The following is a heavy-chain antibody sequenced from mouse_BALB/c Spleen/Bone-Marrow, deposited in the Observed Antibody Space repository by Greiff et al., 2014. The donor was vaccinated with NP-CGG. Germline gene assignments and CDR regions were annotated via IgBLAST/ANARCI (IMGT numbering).Heavy chain of an antibody. J-gene: IGHJ4*01. Sequence: EVKLVESGGGLVKPGGSPKLSCAASGFTSSDYYIYWLRQTPEKRLEWVATISDGGNYSYYPDSVKGRFTISRDNAKNNLYLQMSSLKSEDTAMYYCARSRMRYGAMDYWGQGTSVTVFS. CDR2: ISDGGNYS. D-gene: IGHD2-10*02. CDR3: ARSRMRYGAMDY. CDR1: GFTSSDYY. V-gene: IGHV5-4*02.